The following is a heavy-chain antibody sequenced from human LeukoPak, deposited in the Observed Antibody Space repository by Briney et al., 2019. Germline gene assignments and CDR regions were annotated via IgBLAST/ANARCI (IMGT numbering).Heavy chain of an antibody. J-gene: IGHJ5*02. CDR2: INPNSGGT. V-gene: IGHV1-2*02. CDR1: GYTFTGYY. CDR3: ARDVSPFVVVPVHNWFDP. D-gene: IGHD2-2*01. Sequence: ASVKVSCKASGYTFTGYYMHWVRQAPGQGLEWMGWINPNSGGTNYAQKFQGRVTTTRDTSISTAYMELSRLRSDDTAVYYCARDVSPFVVVPVHNWFDPWGQGTLVTVSS.